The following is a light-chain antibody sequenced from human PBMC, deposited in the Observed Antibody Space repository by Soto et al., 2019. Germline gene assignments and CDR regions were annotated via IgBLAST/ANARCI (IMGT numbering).Light chain of an antibody. Sequence: QAVVTQPPSVSAAPGQGVTISCYGSSSNIGNNYVSWYQQFPGTAPKLVIYENNKRPSGIPDRFSGSKSGTSATLGITGLQTGDEADYYCGTWDSSLSAFVFGTGTKLTVL. CDR3: GTWDSSLSAFV. CDR2: ENN. V-gene: IGLV1-51*02. J-gene: IGLJ1*01. CDR1: SSNIGNNY.